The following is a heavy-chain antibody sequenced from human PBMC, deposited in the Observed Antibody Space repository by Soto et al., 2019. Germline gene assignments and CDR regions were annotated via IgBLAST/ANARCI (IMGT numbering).Heavy chain of an antibody. CDR2: IIPIFGTA. Sequence: GASVKVSCKASGGTFSSYAISWVRQAPGQGLEWMGGIIPIFGTANYAQKFQGRVTITADESTSTAYMELSSLRSEDTAVYYCARDPPINYYYYGMDVWGQGTTVTVSS. CDR3: ARDPPINYYYYGMDV. J-gene: IGHJ6*02. CDR1: GGTFSSYA. V-gene: IGHV1-69*13. D-gene: IGHD2-21*01.